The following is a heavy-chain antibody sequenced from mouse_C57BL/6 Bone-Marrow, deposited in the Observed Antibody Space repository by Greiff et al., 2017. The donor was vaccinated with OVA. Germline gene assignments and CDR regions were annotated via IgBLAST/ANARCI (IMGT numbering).Heavy chain of an antibody. CDR2: IDPNSGGT. D-gene: IGHD2-1*01. Sequence: QVQLQQPGAELVEPGASVKLSCKASGYTFTSYWMHWVKQRPGRGLEWIGRIDPNSGGTKYNEKFKSKATLTVDKPSSTAYMQLSSLTSEDAAVYYCARGGGNSLYYAMDYWGQGTSVTVSS. CDR1: GYTFTSYW. J-gene: IGHJ4*01. CDR3: ARGGGNSLYYAMDY. V-gene: IGHV1-72*01.